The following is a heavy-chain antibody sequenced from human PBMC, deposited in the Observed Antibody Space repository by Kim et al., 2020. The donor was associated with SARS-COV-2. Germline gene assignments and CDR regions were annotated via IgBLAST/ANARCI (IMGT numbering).Heavy chain of an antibody. CDR3: ARGAPYSSSWYPYYFDY. D-gene: IGHD6-13*01. V-gene: IGHV6-1*01. CDR2: TYYRSKWYN. Sequence: SQTLSLTCAISGDSVSSNSAAWNWIRQSPSRGLEWLGRTYYRSKWYNDYAVSVKSRITINPDTSKNQFSLQLNSVTPEDTAVYYCARGAPYSSSWYPYYFDYWGQGTLVTVSS. CDR1: GDSVSSNSAA. J-gene: IGHJ4*02.